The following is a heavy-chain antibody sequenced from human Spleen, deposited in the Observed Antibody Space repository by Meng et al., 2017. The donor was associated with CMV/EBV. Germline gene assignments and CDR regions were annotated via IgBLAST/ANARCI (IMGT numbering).Heavy chain of an antibody. CDR2: INPYSGGT. D-gene: IGHD2-2*01. J-gene: IGHJ6*02. CDR1: GYTFIGYY. Sequence: ASVKVSCKASGYTFIGYYIHWVRQAPGQGLEWMGWINPYSGGTNFAQQFQGRVTMTADTSISTAYMQLSSLRSDDTATYFCARERYLEPAASPDYVYFGMDVWGQGTTVTVSS. V-gene: IGHV1-2*02. CDR3: ARERYLEPAASPDYVYFGMDV.